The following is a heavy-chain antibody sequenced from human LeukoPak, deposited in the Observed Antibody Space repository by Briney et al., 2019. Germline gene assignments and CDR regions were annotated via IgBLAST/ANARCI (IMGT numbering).Heavy chain of an antibody. D-gene: IGHD3-22*01. J-gene: IGHJ4*02. Sequence: GGSLRLSCTASGFTFGDYGMTWVRQAPGKGLEWVGFIRRKDYGGTTEYAASVKGRITISRDDFKSIAYLQINSLRTEDTAVYYCARGDYYDSSGYHLLLDYWGQGTLVSVSP. CDR2: IRRKDYGGTT. CDR3: ARGDYYDSSGYHLLLDY. V-gene: IGHV3-49*04. CDR1: GFTFGDYG.